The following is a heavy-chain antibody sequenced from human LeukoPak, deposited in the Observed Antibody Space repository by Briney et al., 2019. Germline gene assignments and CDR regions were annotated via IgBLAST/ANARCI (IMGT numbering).Heavy chain of an antibody. Sequence: GGSLRLSCAASGFTFIDYNMNWVRQAPGKGLEWISYISSSSTTIFYGDSVKGRFIISIDNAKNSLYLQMNSLRAEDTAVYYCARKPPDGGYLASWGQGTLVTVSS. V-gene: IGHV3-48*01. CDR2: ISSSSTTI. CDR1: GFTFIDYN. J-gene: IGHJ4*02. CDR3: ARKPPDGGYLAS. D-gene: IGHD3-22*01.